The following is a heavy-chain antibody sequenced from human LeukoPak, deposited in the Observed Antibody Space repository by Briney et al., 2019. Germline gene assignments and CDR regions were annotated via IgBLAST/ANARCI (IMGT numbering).Heavy chain of an antibody. CDR1: GFTFNTYT. CDR3: ARGDFEL. V-gene: IGHV3-21*01. CDR2: ISSSSSYI. J-gene: IGHJ5*02. D-gene: IGHD2-21*02. Sequence: GGSLRLSCAASGFTFNTYTMNWVRQAPGKGLEWVSSISSSSSYIYYADSMKGRFTISRDNAKNSLYLQMNSLRAEDTAMYYCARGDFELWGQGTLVTVSS.